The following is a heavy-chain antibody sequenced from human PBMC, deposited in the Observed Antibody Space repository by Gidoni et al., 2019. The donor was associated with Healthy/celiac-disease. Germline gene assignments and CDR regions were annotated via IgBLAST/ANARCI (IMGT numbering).Heavy chain of an antibody. D-gene: IGHD3-10*01. CDR3: AGMVRGVIIRDYYYGMDV. Sequence: EVQLLESGGGLVQPGGSLRLSCAASGFTFSSYAMSWVRQAPGKGLEWVSAISGSGGSTYYADSVKGRFTISRDNSKNTLYLQMNSLRAEDTAVYYCAGMVRGVIIRDYYYGMDVWGQGTTVTVSS. J-gene: IGHJ6*02. CDR2: ISGSGGST. V-gene: IGHV3-23*01. CDR1: GFTFSSYA.